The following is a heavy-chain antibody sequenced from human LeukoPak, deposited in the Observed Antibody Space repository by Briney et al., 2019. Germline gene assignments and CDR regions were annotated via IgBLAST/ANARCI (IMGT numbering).Heavy chain of an antibody. CDR1: GFTFGDYA. CDR3: TALFERGGSYSFDY. V-gene: IGHV3-49*04. D-gene: IGHD6-19*01. CDR2: IRSKAYGWTT. J-gene: IGHJ4*03. Sequence: GGSLRLSCTASGFTFGDYAMRWVPQAPGKGLEGVGFIRSKAYGWTTEYAASVKGRFNISRDDSKSIAYLQMNSLTNEDTSVYFCTALFERGGSYSFDYWGQGTLVTVSS.